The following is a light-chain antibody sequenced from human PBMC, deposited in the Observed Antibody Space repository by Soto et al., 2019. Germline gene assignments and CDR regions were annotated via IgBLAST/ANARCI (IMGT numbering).Light chain of an antibody. Sequence: VLTQSPGTLSLSPGERATLSCRDSQTVSSYLTWYQQRPGQAPRLLIYGASKRATGIPDRFSGSGSGTDFTLTISRLEPEDFALYYCQQYRTSPITIGQGTRLEIK. CDR1: QTVSSY. V-gene: IGKV3-20*01. CDR2: GAS. J-gene: IGKJ5*01. CDR3: QQYRTSPIT.